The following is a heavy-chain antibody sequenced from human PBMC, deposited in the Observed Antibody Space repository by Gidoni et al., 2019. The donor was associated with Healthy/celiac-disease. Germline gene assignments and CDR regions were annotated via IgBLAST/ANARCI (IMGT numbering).Heavy chain of an antibody. D-gene: IGHD3-22*01. Sequence: EVQLVEAGGGLVQPGRSLRLSCTAAGFTFGDYDMSGVGPAPGKGLEWVGFIRSKAYGGTTEYAASVKGRFTISRDDSKSIAYLQMNSLKTEDTAVYYCTRDRDSYYYDSSGYYYDRYMDVWGKGTTVTVSS. J-gene: IGHJ6*03. CDR1: GFTFGDYD. CDR2: IRSKAYGGTT. CDR3: TRDRDSYYYDSSGYYYDRYMDV. V-gene: IGHV3-49*04.